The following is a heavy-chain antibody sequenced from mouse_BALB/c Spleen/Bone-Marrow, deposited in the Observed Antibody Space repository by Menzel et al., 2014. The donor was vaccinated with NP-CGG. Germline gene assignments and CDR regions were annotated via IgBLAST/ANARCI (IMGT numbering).Heavy chain of an antibody. CDR2: IYPGSGST. J-gene: IGHJ2*01. Sequence: QVQLKQSGPELVKPGASVKMSCKASGYTFTDYVISWVKQRTGQGLEWIGEIYPGSGSTYYSEKFKGKATLTADKSSNTAYMQLSSLTSEDSAVYFCARCGGLRDFDYWGQGTTLTVSS. CDR1: GYTFTDYV. CDR3: ARCGGLRDFDY. V-gene: IGHV1-77*01. D-gene: IGHD2-4*01.